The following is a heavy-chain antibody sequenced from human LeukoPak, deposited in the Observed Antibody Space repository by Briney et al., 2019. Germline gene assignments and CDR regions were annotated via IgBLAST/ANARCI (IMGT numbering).Heavy chain of an antibody. D-gene: IGHD2-21*01. V-gene: IGHV1-18*01. Sequence: ASVKVSCKASGYPFTSPGISWVRQAPGQGLEWMGWISAYNGNTNYAQKFQGRVTMTTDTSTSTAYMELRSLRSDDTAVYYCARDLFFGSTSGYWGQGTLVTVSS. CDR3: ARDLFFGSTSGY. J-gene: IGHJ4*02. CDR1: GYPFTSPG. CDR2: ISAYNGNT.